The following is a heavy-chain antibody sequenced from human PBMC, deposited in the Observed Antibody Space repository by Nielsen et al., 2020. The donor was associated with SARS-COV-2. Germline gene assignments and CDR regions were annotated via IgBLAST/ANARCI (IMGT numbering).Heavy chain of an antibody. V-gene: IGHV3-30-3*01. J-gene: IGHJ6*02. CDR1: GFNFKAYA. CDR3: ARVTYGMDV. Sequence: GESLKISCTASGFNFKAYAMHWVRQAPGKGLEWVAVISYDGSNKYYADSVKGRFTISRDNSKNTLYLQMNSLRAEDTAVYYCARVTYGMDVWGQGTTVTVSS. CDR2: ISYDGSNK.